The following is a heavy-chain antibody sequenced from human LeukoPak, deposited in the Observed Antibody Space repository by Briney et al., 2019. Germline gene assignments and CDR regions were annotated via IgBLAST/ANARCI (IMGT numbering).Heavy chain of an antibody. V-gene: IGHV1-18*01. CDR3: AREGSDDAFDI. CDR2: ITPYNGNT. D-gene: IGHD3-10*01. J-gene: IGHJ3*02. CDR1: GYTFIGYS. Sequence: GASVKVSCKASGYTFIGYSISWVRQAPGHGLEWMGWITPYNGNTNYVQNFQGRVTMTTDTSTSTAYMELRSLRSDDTAVYYCAREGSDDAFDIWGQGTMVTVSS.